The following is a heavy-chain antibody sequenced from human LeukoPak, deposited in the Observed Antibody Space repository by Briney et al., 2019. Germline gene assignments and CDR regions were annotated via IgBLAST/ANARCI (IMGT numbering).Heavy chain of an antibody. D-gene: IGHD4/OR15-4a*01. CDR1: GFTFSSYS. CDR2: ISSSSSYI. Sequence: GGSLRLSCAASGFTFSSYSMNWVRQAPGKGLEWVSSISSSSSYIYYADSVKGRFTISRDNAKNSLYLQMNSLRAEDTAVYYCARDYLVYGGNLYFGYWGQGTLVTVSS. J-gene: IGHJ4*02. CDR3: ARDYLVYGGNLYFGY. V-gene: IGHV3-21*01.